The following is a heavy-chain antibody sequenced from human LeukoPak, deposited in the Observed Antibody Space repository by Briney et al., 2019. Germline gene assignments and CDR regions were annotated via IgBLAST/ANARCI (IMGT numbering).Heavy chain of an antibody. J-gene: IGHJ5*02. V-gene: IGHV4-39*01. CDR3: ARRGGPCRFDP. Sequence: SETLSLTCIVSGGSINSSSFSWGWIRQPPGKGLEWIATMSYTGSTYYTPSLKSRIIISADTSKNQFSLKLTSVTAADTAVYYCARRGGPCRFDPWGQGTLVTVSS. CDR2: MSYTGST. CDR1: GGSINSSSFS. D-gene: IGHD3-16*01.